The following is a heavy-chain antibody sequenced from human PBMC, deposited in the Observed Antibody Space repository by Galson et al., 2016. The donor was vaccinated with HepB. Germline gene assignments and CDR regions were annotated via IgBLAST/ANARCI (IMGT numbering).Heavy chain of an antibody. CDR3: AAEGAARYLED. Sequence: LRLSCAASGITFSDHYIDWVRQAPGKGLEWIVRTTNKANSYTTQYAASVKGRFTMSRDDSKNLLYLQMNSLRSEDTAMYYCAAEGAARYLEDWGQGTLVTVSS. CDR2: TTNKANSYTT. CDR1: GITFSDHY. J-gene: IGHJ4*02. D-gene: IGHD1-26*01. V-gene: IGHV3-72*01.